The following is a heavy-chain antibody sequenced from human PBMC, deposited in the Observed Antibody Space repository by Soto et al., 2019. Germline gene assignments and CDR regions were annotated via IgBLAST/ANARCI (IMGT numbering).Heavy chain of an antibody. CDR2: ISGSGGST. J-gene: IGHJ5*02. D-gene: IGHD2-2*01. Sequence: GGSLRLSCAASGFTFSSYAMSWVRQAPGKGLEWVSAISGSGGSTYYADSVKGRFTISRDNSKNTLYLQMNSLRAEDTAVYYCAKDLRDVVVAPNWFDPWGQGTLVTVSS. V-gene: IGHV3-23*01. CDR3: AKDLRDVVVAPNWFDP. CDR1: GFTFSSYA.